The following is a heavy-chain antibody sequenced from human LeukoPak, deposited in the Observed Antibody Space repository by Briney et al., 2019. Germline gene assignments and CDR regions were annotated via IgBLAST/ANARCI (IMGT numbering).Heavy chain of an antibody. CDR2: ISSSSSTI. D-gene: IGHD2-15*01. CDR1: GFTFSSYS. J-gene: IGHJ4*02. CDR3: ARDRGRAAFYCSGGSCYSG. Sequence: PGGSLRLSCAASGFTFSSYSMNWVRPAPGKGLEWVSYISSSSSTIYYADSVKGRFTISRDNAKNSLYLQMNSLRDEDTAVYYCARDRGRAAFYCSGGSCYSGWGQGTLVTVSS. V-gene: IGHV3-48*02.